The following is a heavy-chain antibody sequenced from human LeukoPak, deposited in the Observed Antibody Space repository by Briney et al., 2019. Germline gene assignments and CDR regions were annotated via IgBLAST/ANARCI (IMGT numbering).Heavy chain of an antibody. CDR3: AKAPDYGGNSGLDY. CDR2: ISGSGGSK. J-gene: IGHJ4*02. CDR1: GFTFSSYG. D-gene: IGHD4-23*01. V-gene: IGHV3-23*01. Sequence: GGSLMLSCAASGFTFSSYGMSWVRQAPGKGLEWVIAISGSGGSKYYADSVKGRFTISRDNSKNTLYLQMNSPRAEDTAVYYCAKAPDYGGNSGLDYWGQGTLVTVSS.